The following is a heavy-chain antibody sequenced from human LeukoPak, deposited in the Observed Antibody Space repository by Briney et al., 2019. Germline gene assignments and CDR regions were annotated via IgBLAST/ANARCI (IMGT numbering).Heavy chain of an antibody. CDR2: ISSSGGST. Sequence: PGGSLRLSCSASGFTFSSYAMHWVRQAPGKGLEYVSAISSSGGSTYYADSVKGRFTISRDNSKNTLYLQMSSLRAEDTAVYYCVKAYYDYVWGSYGTFDYWGQGTLVTVSS. CDR3: VKAYYDYVWGSYGTFDY. V-gene: IGHV3-64D*09. J-gene: IGHJ4*02. CDR1: GFTFSSYA. D-gene: IGHD3-16*01.